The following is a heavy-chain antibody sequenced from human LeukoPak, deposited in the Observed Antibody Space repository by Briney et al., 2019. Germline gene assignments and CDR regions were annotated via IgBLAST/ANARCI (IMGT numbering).Heavy chain of an antibody. V-gene: IGHV1-69*13. Sequence: SVKVSCKASGGTFSNYALSWVRQAPGQGLEWMGATIPIFNAANYAQKFKGRVTITADESTSTAYMELRSLTSEDTALYYCARARTDYFDSSGSPFHYWGQGTLDTVSS. J-gene: IGHJ4*01. CDR3: ARARTDYFDSSGSPFHY. CDR1: GGTFSNYA. D-gene: IGHD3-22*01. CDR2: TIPIFNAA.